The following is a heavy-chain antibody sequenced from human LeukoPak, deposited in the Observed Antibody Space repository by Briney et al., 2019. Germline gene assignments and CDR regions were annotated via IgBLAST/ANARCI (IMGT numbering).Heavy chain of an antibody. CDR2: ISAYNGNT. V-gene: IGHV1-18*01. CDR1: GYTFTSYG. CDR3: ARGAHDYGDYYYGMDV. J-gene: IGHJ6*02. Sequence: ASVKVSCKASGYTFTSYGISWVRQAPGQGLEWMGWISAYNGNTNYAQELQGRVTMTTDTSTSTAYMELRSLRSDDTAVYYCARGAHDYGDYYYGMDVWGQGTTVTVSS. D-gene: IGHD4-17*01.